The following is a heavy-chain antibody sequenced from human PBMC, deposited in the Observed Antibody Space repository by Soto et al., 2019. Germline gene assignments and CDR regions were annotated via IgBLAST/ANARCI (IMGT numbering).Heavy chain of an antibody. CDR2: IYYSGST. V-gene: IGHV4-31*03. CDR3: ARYVENVDAFDI. Sequence: SETLSLTCTVSGGSISSGGYYWSWIRQHPGKGLEWIGYIYYSGSTYYNPSLKSRVTISVDTSKNQFSLKLSSVTAADTAVYYCARYVENVDAFDIWGQGTMVTVSS. D-gene: IGHD1-1*01. CDR1: GGSISSGGYY. J-gene: IGHJ3*02.